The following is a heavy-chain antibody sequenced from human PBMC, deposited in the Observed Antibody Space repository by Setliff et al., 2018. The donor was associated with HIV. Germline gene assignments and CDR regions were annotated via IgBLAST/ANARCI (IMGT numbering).Heavy chain of an antibody. V-gene: IGHV4-59*12. J-gene: IGHJ4*02. CDR2: IYYSGST. D-gene: IGHD2-15*01. CDR1: NDYFNDYY. Sequence: SETLSLTCAVYNDYFNDYYWSWIRQPPGKGLEWIGYIYYSGSTNYNPSLKSRVTISVDTSKNQFSLKLSSVTAADTAVYYCGGAAPRSGQGSIDYWGQGTLVTVSS. CDR3: GGAAPRSGQGSIDY.